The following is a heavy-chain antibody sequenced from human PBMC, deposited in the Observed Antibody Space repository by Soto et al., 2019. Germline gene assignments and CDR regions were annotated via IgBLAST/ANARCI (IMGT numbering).Heavy chain of an antibody. CDR3: SRGLGSGDY. D-gene: IGHD3-10*01. V-gene: IGHV1-46*03. CDR1: GYTFTSYY. CDR2: INPNGGST. J-gene: IGHJ4*02. Sequence: QVQLVQSGAEVKNPGASVTVSCRASGYTFTSYYIHWVRQAPGQGLEWMAIINPNGGSTNYAQRFKGRVTVTRDTTTSIVYMDLSSLRSEDTAVYYCSRGLGSGDYWGQGTLVTVSS.